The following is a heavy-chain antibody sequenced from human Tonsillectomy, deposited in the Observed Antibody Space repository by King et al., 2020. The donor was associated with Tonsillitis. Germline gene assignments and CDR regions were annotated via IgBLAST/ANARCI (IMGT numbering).Heavy chain of an antibody. CDR3: ASRIGLMAAASLGDY. Sequence: QLVQSGGGLVQPGGSLRLSCAASGFTFSSYSMNWVRQAPGKGLEWVSYISGSSTTIYYADSVKGRFTISRDNAKNSLYLQMNSLRAEDTAVYYCASRIGLMAAASLGDYWGQGTLVTVSS. CDR1: GFTFSSYS. J-gene: IGHJ4*02. CDR2: ISGSSTTI. D-gene: IGHD6-13*01. V-gene: IGHV3-48*01.